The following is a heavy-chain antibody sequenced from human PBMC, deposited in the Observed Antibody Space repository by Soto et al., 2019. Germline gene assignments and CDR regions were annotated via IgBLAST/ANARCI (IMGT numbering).Heavy chain of an antibody. J-gene: IGHJ6*03. CDR2: ISSSSITI. CDR3: ARRYYYGSGSYYKKEYYYYYYYMDV. D-gene: IGHD3-10*01. Sequence: EVQLVESGGGLVQPGGSLRLSCAASGFTFSSYSMNWVRQAPGKGLDWVSYISSSSITIYYADSVKGRFTISRDNAKNSLYLPMNSLRAEDTAVYYCARRYYYGSGSYYKKEYYYYYYYMDVWGKGTTVTVSS. V-gene: IGHV3-48*01. CDR1: GFTFSSYS.